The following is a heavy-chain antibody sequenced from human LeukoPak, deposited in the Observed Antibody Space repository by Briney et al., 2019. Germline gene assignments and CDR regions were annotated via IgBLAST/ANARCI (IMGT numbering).Heavy chain of an antibody. J-gene: IGHJ6*03. CDR3: ARTQQPNYYYYYYMDV. Sequence: GGSLRLSCAASGFTFSSYGMHWVRQAPGKGLEWVAFIRYDGSNKYYADSVKGRFTISRDNSKNTLYLQMNSLRAEDTAVYYCARTQQPNYYYYYYMDVWGKGTTVTVSS. V-gene: IGHV3-30*02. CDR2: IRYDGSNK. CDR1: GFTFSSYG. D-gene: IGHD6-13*01.